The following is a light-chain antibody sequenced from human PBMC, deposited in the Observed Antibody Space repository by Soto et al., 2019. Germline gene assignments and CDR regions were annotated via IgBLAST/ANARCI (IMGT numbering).Light chain of an antibody. Sequence: QTVVTQAASLSVSPGTTVTLTCGLSSGSVSANYYPSWYQQTPGQAPRTLIYNTNTRSSGVPDRFAVSILGNKAALTITGAQADDESDYYCVLYVGSGICVFGGGTKLTVL. CDR3: VLYVGSGICV. V-gene: IGLV8-61*01. J-gene: IGLJ3*02. CDR2: NTN. CDR1: SGSVSANYY.